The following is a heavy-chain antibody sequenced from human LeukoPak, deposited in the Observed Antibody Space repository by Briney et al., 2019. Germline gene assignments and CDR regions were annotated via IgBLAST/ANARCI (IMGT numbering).Heavy chain of an antibody. V-gene: IGHV3-30*02. Sequence: PGGSLRLSCAASGFTLRSYGMHWVRQAPGKGLEWVTFIRSDGSNKYYAESVKGRFTISRDNSKNTLYLQMNSLRVEDTAVYYCATGSGWYIVDYWGQGTLVTVSS. CDR2: IRSDGSNK. CDR1: GFTLRSYG. J-gene: IGHJ4*02. D-gene: IGHD6-19*01. CDR3: ATGSGWYIVDY.